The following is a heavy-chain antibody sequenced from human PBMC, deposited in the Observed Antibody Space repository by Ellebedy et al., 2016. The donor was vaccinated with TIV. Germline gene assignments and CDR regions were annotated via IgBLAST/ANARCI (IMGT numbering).Heavy chain of an antibody. J-gene: IGHJ3*02. CDR3: SSSGRRAFDI. D-gene: IGHD6-19*01. V-gene: IGHV3-74*01. CDR2: ISTDGSRS. CDR1: GFTFSSYW. Sequence: LSLTCAASGFTFSSYWMHWVRQAPGKGLMWVSRISTDGSRSSHADSVKGRFTISRDNAKNSLYLQMNSLRAEDTAVYYCSSSGRRAFDIWGQGTMVTVSS.